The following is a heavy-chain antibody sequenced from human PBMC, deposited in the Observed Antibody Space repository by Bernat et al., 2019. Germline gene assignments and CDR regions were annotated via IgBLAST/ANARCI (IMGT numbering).Heavy chain of an antibody. Sequence: EVQLVESGGGLVQPGGSLRLSCAASGFTFDDYAMHWVRQAPGKGLEWVSGISWNSGSIGYADSVKGRFTISRDNAKNSLYLQMNSLRAEDTALYYCAKRAGYYYYMDVWGKGTTVTVSS. D-gene: IGHD6-19*01. J-gene: IGHJ6*03. CDR1: GFTFDDYA. CDR2: ISWNSGSI. V-gene: IGHV3-9*01. CDR3: AKRAGYYYYMDV.